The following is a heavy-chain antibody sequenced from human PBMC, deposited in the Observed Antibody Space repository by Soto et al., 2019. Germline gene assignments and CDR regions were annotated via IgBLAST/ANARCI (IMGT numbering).Heavy chain of an antibody. CDR3: ARTLDIVVVVAATRPSWFDP. V-gene: IGHV1-69*13. Sequence: GASVKVSCKASGGTFSSYAISWVRQAPGQGLEWMGGIIPIFGTANYAQKFQGRVTITADESTSTAYMELSGLRSEDTAVYYCARTLDIVVVVAATRPSWFDPWGQGTLVTVS. J-gene: IGHJ5*02. D-gene: IGHD2-15*01. CDR1: GGTFSSYA. CDR2: IIPIFGTA.